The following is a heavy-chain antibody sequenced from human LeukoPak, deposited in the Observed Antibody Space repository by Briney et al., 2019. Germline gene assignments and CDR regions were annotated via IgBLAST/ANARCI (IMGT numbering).Heavy chain of an antibody. Sequence: GGSLRLSCAASGFTFSSYSMNWVRQAPGKGLEWVSSISSSSSYIYYADSVKGRFTISRDNAKNSLYLQMNSLRAEDTAVYYCARGVSLYYYDSSGNYSLDYWGQGTLVTVSS. J-gene: IGHJ4*02. CDR2: ISSSSSYI. D-gene: IGHD3-22*01. CDR3: ARGVSLYYYDSSGNYSLDY. V-gene: IGHV3-21*01. CDR1: GFTFSSYS.